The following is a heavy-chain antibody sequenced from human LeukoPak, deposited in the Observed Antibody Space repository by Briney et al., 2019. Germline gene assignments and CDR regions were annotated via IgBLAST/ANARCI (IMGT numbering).Heavy chain of an antibody. J-gene: IGHJ1*01. CDR2: INPNSGGT. CDR3: ARIGISARGTNFHH. CDR1: GYTFTGYY. D-gene: IGHD6-13*01. V-gene: IGHV1-2*02. Sequence: ASVKVSCKASGYTFTGYYMHWVRQAPGQGLEWMGWINPNSGGTNYAQNFQGRVTMTRDTSISTAYMELSRLRSDDTALYYCARIGISARGTNFHHWGQGTLVTVSS.